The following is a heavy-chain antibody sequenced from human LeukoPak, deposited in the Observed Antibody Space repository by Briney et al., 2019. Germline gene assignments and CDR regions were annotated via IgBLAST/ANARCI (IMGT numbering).Heavy chain of an antibody. D-gene: IGHD6-13*01. J-gene: IGHJ6*02. CDR3: ARGATDFTYSSSWYYYYGMDV. CDR2: IYYSGNT. V-gene: IGHV4-31*03. CDR1: GGSISSTIYY. Sequence: SETLSLTCTVSGGSISSTIYYWNWIRQHPGKGLEWIGYIYYSGNTYYNPSLKSRVTISVDTSKNQFSLKLSSVTAADTAVYYCARGATDFTYSSSWYYYYGMDVWGQGTTVTVSS.